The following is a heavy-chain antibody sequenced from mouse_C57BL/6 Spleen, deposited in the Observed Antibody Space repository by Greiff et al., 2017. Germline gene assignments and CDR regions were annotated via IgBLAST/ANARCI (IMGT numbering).Heavy chain of an antibody. Sequence: EVKLMESGGGLVQPGGSLSLSCAASGLTFTDYYMSWVRQPPGKALEWLGFIRNKANGYTTEYSASVKGRFTISRDNSQSILYHQMNALRAEDSATYYCARYDTTGAWFAYWGQGTLVTVSA. J-gene: IGHJ3*01. D-gene: IGHD1-1*01. CDR3: ARYDTTGAWFAY. CDR2: IRNKANGYTT. V-gene: IGHV7-3*01. CDR1: GLTFTDYY.